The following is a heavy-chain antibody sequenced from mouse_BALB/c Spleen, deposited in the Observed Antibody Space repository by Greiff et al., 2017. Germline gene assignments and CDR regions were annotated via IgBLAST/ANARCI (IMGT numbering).Heavy chain of an antibody. CDR1: GFTFSDYY. J-gene: IGHJ4*01. V-gene: IGHV5-4*02. Sequence: EVQLVESGGGLVKPGGSLKLSCAASGFTFSDYYMYWVRQTPEKRLEWVATISDGGSYTYYPDSVKGRFTISRDNAKNNLYLQMSSLKSEDTAMYYCARGYDYYAMDYWGQGTSVTVSS. CDR3: ARGYDYYAMDY. CDR2: ISDGGSYT.